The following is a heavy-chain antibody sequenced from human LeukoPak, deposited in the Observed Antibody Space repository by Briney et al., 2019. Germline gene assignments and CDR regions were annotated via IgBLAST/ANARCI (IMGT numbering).Heavy chain of an antibody. J-gene: IGHJ5*02. Sequence: ASVKVSCKASGYTFTGYYMHWVRQAPGQELEWMGWINPNSGGTNYAQKSQGRVTMTRDTSISTAYMELSSLRSDDTAVYYCARSLNPLSNWFDPWGQGTLVTVSS. CDR2: INPNSGGT. CDR1: GYTFTGYY. D-gene: IGHD1-14*01. CDR3: ARSLNPLSNWFDP. V-gene: IGHV1-2*02.